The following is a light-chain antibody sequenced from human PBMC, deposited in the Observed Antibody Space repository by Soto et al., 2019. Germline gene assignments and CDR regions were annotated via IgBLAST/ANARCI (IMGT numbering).Light chain of an antibody. J-gene: IGLJ1*01. CDR1: SSNIGGNS. CDR3: GSWDSSLSAYV. CDR2: DDN. Sequence: PGQKVTISCSGSSSNIGGNSVSWYQQLPGTAPKLLIYDDNKRPSGIPDRFSGSKSGTSATLGITGFQTGDEADYYCGSWDSSLSAYVFGTGTKVTVL. V-gene: IGLV1-51*01.